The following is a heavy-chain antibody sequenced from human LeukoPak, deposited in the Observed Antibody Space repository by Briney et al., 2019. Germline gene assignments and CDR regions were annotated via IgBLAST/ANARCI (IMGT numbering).Heavy chain of an antibody. CDR1: GGTFSSYA. CDR3: ARDGYCSGGSCYGRF. CDR2: IIPIFGTA. Sequence: ASVKVSCKASGGTFSSYAISWVRQAPGQGLEWMGRIIPIFGTANYAQKFQGRVTITTDESTSTAYMELSSLRSEDTAVYYCARDGYCSGGSCYGRFWGQGTLVTVSS. D-gene: IGHD2-15*01. J-gene: IGHJ4*02. V-gene: IGHV1-69*05.